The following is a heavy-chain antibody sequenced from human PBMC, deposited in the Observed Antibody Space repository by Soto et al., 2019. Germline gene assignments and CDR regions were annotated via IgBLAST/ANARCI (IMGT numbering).Heavy chain of an antibody. D-gene: IGHD3-16*01. CDR1: RGSISNYF. J-gene: IGHJ4*02. V-gene: IGHV4-59*01. CDR2: ISYSGTT. Sequence: SETLSLTCIVSRGSISNYFCTWIRQPPGRGLEWIGYISYSGTTNYNASLKSRVSISVDTSANEFSLRVRSVTAADTAVYYCARDTGGSYDYWGQRALVTVSS. CDR3: ARDTGGSYDY.